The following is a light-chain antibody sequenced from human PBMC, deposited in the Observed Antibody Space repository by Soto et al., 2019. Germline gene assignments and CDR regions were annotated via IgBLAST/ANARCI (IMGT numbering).Light chain of an antibody. CDR1: SSDIGDYNY. Sequence: QSALAQPASVSASPGQSITISCTGTSSDIGDYNYVSWYQQHPGKAPKLMIYEVSNRPSGISSRFSGSKSGNTASLTISGLQAEDEADYYCNSYTNRSTLVFGGRTKVTVL. CDR3: NSYTNRSTLV. J-gene: IGLJ3*02. CDR2: EVS. V-gene: IGLV2-14*01.